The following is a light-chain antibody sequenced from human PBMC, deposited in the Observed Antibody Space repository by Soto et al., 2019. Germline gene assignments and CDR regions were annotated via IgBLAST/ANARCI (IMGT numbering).Light chain of an antibody. V-gene: IGKV1-6*01. CDR2: ATS. J-gene: IGKJ1*01. Sequence: AIQMTQSPSSLSASLGDRVTITCRASQGIRGDLGWYQQKPGKAPKLLISATSTLQSGVPSRFSSRGSGTNFTLTISSLQPEDFATYYCQQSYDMPWTFGQGTKV. CDR1: QGIRGD. CDR3: QQSYDMPWT.